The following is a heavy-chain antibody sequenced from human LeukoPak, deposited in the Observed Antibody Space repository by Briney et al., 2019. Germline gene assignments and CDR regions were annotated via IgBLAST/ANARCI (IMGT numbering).Heavy chain of an antibody. CDR1: GFTFSSYS. V-gene: IGHV3-21*05. CDR3: AREGIQLWPTSDDY. J-gene: IGHJ4*02. Sequence: GGLVKPWWSLRLSCAASGFTFSSYSMNWVRQAPGKGLEWVSYISSSSSTIYYADSVKGRFTISRDNAKNSLYLQMNSLRAEDTAVYYCAREGIQLWPTSDDYWGQGTLVTVSS. D-gene: IGHD5-18*01. CDR2: ISSSSSTI.